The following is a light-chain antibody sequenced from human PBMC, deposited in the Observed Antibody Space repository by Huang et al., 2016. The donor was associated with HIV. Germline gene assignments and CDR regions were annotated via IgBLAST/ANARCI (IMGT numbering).Light chain of an antibody. Sequence: EIVLTQSPATLSLSPGERATLSCWASQSVSSYLAWYQQKPGQAPRLLIYEASNRATGIPARFSGSGSGTDFTLTISSLEPEDFAVYYCQQRSNWPRTFGQGTKVEIK. CDR1: QSVSSY. CDR2: EAS. J-gene: IGKJ1*01. V-gene: IGKV3-11*01. CDR3: QQRSNWPRT.